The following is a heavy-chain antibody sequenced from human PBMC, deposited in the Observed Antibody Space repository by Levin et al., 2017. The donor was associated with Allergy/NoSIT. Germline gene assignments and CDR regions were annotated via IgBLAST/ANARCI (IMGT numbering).Heavy chain of an antibody. Sequence: ASVKVSCKASGYTFTSYAMHWVRQAPGQRLEWMGWINAGNGNTKYSQKFQGRVTITRDTSARTAYMELSSLRSEDTAVYYCARVLYDSSGYQARYYYYYYGMDVWGQGTTVTVSS. D-gene: IGHD3-22*01. V-gene: IGHV1-3*01. CDR2: INAGNGNT. CDR3: ARVLYDSSGYQARYYYYYYGMDV. J-gene: IGHJ6*02. CDR1: GYTFTSYA.